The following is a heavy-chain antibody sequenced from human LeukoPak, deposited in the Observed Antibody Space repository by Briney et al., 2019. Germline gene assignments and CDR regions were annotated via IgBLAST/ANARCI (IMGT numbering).Heavy chain of an antibody. CDR2: IKYDGSEE. D-gene: IGHD1-14*01. CDR1: GFKFGTAW. J-gene: IGHJ6*03. V-gene: IGHV3-7*01. Sequence: PGGSLRLSCAASGFKFGTAWMSWVRQAPGKGLEWVANIKYDGSEEYYVDSVEGRFTISRDNAENSVFLQMNSLRVEDSGMYYCAREPPEDHYFYMDVWGKGTTVTVSS. CDR3: AREPPEDHYFYMDV.